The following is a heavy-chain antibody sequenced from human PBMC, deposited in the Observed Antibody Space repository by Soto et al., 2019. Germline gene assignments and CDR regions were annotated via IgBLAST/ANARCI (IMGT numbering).Heavy chain of an antibody. CDR1: GFTFSNFW. J-gene: IGHJ6*02. CDR3: VRADRMDV. V-gene: IGHV3-74*01. CDR2: INYDGSST. Sequence: EVQLVESGGALVQTGGALRLSCAASGFTFSNFWMHWVRQAPGKGLVWVSRINYDGSSTGYADSVKGRFTISRDNAKNTLFLQMNSLRAEDTAVYYCVRADRMDVWGQGTTVTASS.